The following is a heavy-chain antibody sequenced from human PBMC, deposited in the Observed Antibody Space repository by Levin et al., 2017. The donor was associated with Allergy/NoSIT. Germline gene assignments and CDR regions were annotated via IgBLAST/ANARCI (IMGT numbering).Heavy chain of an antibody. Sequence: VSVKVSCKVSGYTLTELSMHWVRQAPGKGLEWMGGFDPEDGETIYAQKFQGRVTMTEDTSTDTAYMELSSLRSEDTAVYYCATDFVSAETPRAYYYYYGMDVWGQGTTVTVSS. V-gene: IGHV1-24*01. CDR3: ATDFVSAETPRAYYYYYGMDV. CDR1: GYTLTELS. J-gene: IGHJ6*02. D-gene: IGHD3-3*01. CDR2: FDPEDGET.